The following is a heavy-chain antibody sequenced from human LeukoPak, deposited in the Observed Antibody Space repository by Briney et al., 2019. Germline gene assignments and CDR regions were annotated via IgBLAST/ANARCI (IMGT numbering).Heavy chain of an antibody. CDR3: AKEYYYDNTGYFSFNFAY. CDR1: GFTFSSYG. Sequence: GGSLRLSCAASGFTFSSYGMHWVRQAPGKGLEWVAFIRYDGTNKYYADSVKGRFTISRDNSKNTLYLQMNSLRTEDTAVYYCAKEYYYDNTGYFSFNFAYWGQGTLVTVSS. CDR2: IRYDGTNK. J-gene: IGHJ4*02. V-gene: IGHV3-30*02. D-gene: IGHD3-22*01.